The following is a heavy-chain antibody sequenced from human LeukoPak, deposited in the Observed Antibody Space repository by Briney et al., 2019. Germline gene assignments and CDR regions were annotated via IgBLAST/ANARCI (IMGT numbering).Heavy chain of an antibody. Sequence: SETLSLTCSVSGDSIGSYHWGWIRQPPGKGLEWIGHVHYTWNTKYNPSLTGRVSISLDRSKNQFALSLSSLTAADTAVYYCARVASKGGMDVWGQGTTVIVSS. D-gene: IGHD5/OR15-5a*01. CDR3: ARVASKGGMDV. CDR1: GDSIGSYH. V-gene: IGHV4-59*01. J-gene: IGHJ6*02. CDR2: VHYTWNT.